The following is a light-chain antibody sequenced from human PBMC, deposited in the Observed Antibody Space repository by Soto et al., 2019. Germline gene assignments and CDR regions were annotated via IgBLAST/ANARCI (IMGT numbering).Light chain of an antibody. V-gene: IGKV3-15*01. Sequence: IVITQSPATLSVSPWETATLSCRASQRVGINLAWYQQKPGQAPRLLIYSASTRASGIPDRFSGSGSGTEFTLTISSLQSEDFAVYYCQQYGSSPITFGQGTRLEIK. CDR3: QQYGSSPIT. J-gene: IGKJ5*01. CDR1: QRVGIN. CDR2: SAS.